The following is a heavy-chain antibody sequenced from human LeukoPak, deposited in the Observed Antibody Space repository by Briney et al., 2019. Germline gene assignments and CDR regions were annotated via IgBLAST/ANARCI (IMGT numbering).Heavy chain of an antibody. J-gene: IGHJ3*02. CDR3: ARDPEDAFDI. V-gene: IGHV3-48*01. CDR2: ISRSSSTI. CDR1: GFTFSSYS. Sequence: GGSLRLSCAASGFTFSSYSMNWVRQAPGKGLEWVSYISRSSSTIYYADSVKGRFTISRDNAKNSLYLQMNSLRAEDTAVYYCARDPEDAFDIWGQGTMVTVSS. D-gene: IGHD1-14*01.